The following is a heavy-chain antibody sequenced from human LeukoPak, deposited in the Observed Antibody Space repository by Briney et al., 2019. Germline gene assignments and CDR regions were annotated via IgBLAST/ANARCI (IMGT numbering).Heavy chain of an antibody. Sequence: PGGSLRLSCAASGFTFSSYGMHWVRQAPGKGLEWVAFIRYDGSNKYYADSVKGRFTISRDNSKNTLYLQMNSLRAEDTAVYYCARQDRYRYYYDSSGHISHWGQGTLVTVSS. CDR3: ARQDRYRYYYDSSGHISH. J-gene: IGHJ1*01. CDR2: IRYDGSNK. D-gene: IGHD3-22*01. V-gene: IGHV3-30*02. CDR1: GFTFSSYG.